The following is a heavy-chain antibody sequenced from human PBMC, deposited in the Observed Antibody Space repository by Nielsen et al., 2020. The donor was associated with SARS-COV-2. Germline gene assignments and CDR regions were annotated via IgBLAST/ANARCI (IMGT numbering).Heavy chain of an antibody. CDR3: ARDEATTIFGVVIAGQDDAFDI. D-gene: IGHD3-3*01. V-gene: IGHV3-11*04. Sequence: WIRQPPGKRLEWVSYISSSGSTIYYADSVKGRFTISRDNAKNSLYLQMNSLRAEDTAVYYCARDEATTIFGVVIAGQDDAFDIWGQGTMVTVSS. J-gene: IGHJ3*02. CDR2: ISSSGSTI.